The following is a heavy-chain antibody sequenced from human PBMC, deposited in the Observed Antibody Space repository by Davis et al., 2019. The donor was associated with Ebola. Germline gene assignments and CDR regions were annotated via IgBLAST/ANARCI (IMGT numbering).Heavy chain of an antibody. D-gene: IGHD3-22*01. V-gene: IGHV3-30-3*01. J-gene: IGHJ6*02. Sequence: PGGSLRLSCAASGFTFSSYAMHWVRQAPGKGLEWVAVISYDGSNKYYADSVKGRFTISRDNSKNTLYLQMNSLRAEDTAVYYCARDYQGYYDSSGLKLHKYYYYGMDVWGQGTTVTVSS. CDR1: GFTFSSYA. CDR2: ISYDGSNK. CDR3: ARDYQGYYDSSGLKLHKYYYYGMDV.